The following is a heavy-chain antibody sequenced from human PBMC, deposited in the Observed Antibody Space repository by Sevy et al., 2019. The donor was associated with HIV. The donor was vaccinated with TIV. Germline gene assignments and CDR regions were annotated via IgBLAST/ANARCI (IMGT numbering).Heavy chain of an antibody. CDR2: ISAYNGNT. Sequence: ASVKVSCKASGYTFTSYGISWVRQALGQGLEWMGWISAYNGNTNYAQKLQGRVTMTTDTSTSTAYMELRSLRSDDTAVYYCARDYCSGGSCYESSNWFDPWGQGTLVTVSS. D-gene: IGHD2-15*01. CDR1: GYTFTSYG. V-gene: IGHV1-18*01. J-gene: IGHJ5*02. CDR3: ARDYCSGGSCYESSNWFDP.